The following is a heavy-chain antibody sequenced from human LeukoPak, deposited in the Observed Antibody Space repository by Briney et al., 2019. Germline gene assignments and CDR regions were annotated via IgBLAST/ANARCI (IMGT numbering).Heavy chain of an antibody. CDR1: GDSVSSNSAG. J-gene: IGHJ3*02. CDR2: TYYRSKWFN. D-gene: IGHD3-16*01. Sequence: SQTLSLTCAISGDSVSSNSAGWSWIRQSPSRGLEWLGRTYYRSKWFNDYAVSVKSRITINPDTSKNQFSLQLNSVTPDDTPLYYCVRGGGALNIWGQGTLVTVSS. V-gene: IGHV6-1*01. CDR3: VRGGGALNI.